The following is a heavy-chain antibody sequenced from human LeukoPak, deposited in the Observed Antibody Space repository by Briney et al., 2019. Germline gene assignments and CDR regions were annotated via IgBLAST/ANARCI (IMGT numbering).Heavy chain of an antibody. CDR2: IRQDGSEQ. V-gene: IGHV3-7*03. CDR1: GFTFSTYW. CDR3: AKEMGSGSYSFDY. J-gene: IGHJ4*02. D-gene: IGHD3-10*01. Sequence: HPGGSLRLSCAASGFTFSTYWMSWVRQAPGKGLEWVANIRQDGSEQYYVDSVKGRFTISRDNAKHSLFLQMNSLRAEDMALYYCAKEMGSGSYSFDYWGQGTLVTVSS.